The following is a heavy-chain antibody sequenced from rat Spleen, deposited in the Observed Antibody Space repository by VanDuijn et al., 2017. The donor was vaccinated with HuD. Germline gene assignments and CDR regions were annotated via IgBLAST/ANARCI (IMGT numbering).Heavy chain of an antibody. V-gene: IGHV3-3*01. CDR2: INSAGST. D-gene: IGHD1-6*01. Sequence: EVQLQESGPGLVKPSQSLSLTCSVTGYSITSSYRWNWIRKFPGNKLEWMGYINSAGSTNYNPSLKSRISITRDTSKNQFFLQVNSVTTEDTATYNCARAYYGYWFFDFWGPGTMVTVSS. CDR1: GYSITSSYR. J-gene: IGHJ1*01. CDR3: ARAYYGYWFFDF.